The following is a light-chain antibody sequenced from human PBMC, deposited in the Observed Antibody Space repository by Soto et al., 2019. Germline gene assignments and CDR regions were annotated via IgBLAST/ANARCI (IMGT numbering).Light chain of an antibody. Sequence: DIQMTQSPSSLSASVGDRVTITCRASQDINICLNWYQQKPGKAPKLLIYAASSLQPGVPSRFSGSGSGTDFILTISSLQPEDFATYYCQQTNSTPLTFGQGTKVEIK. V-gene: IGKV1-39*01. CDR3: QQTNSTPLT. CDR1: QDINIC. CDR2: AAS. J-gene: IGKJ1*01.